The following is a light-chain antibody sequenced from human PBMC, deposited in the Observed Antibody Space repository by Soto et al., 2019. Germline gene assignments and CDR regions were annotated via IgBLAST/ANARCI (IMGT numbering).Light chain of an antibody. Sequence: DIQMTQSPSSLAASVGDRVTITCRASQGISNRVAWYQQKPGKPPKLLLYVASALPSGVPSRLSGSGSGTDFTLSISSLQPEDAATYFCQNYNSAPLSFGGGTKVEIK. CDR2: VAS. CDR1: QGISNR. J-gene: IGKJ4*01. V-gene: IGKV1-27*01. CDR3: QNYNSAPLS.